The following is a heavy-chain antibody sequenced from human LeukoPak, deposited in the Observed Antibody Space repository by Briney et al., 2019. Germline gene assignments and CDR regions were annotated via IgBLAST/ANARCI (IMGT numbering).Heavy chain of an antibody. J-gene: IGHJ4*02. CDR3: AKVTYGSGTYGAFDS. D-gene: IGHD3-10*01. Sequence: AGPQRLSCAASGFTFIIDSKNSARQARGEGLEGFSTISGSGDYTYYAASVKGRFTISRDNSKNTLYLQMNSLRAEDTAVYYCAKVTYGSGTYGAFDSWGQGTLVTVSS. V-gene: IGHV3-23*01. CDR2: ISGSGDYT. CDR1: GFTFIIDS.